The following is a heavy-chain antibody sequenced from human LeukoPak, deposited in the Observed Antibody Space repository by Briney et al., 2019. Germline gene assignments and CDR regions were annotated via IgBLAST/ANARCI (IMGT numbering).Heavy chain of an antibody. J-gene: IGHJ4*02. CDR2: ISSSGSTV. V-gene: IGHV3-48*03. CDR3: AREGACITGTTIPFDY. CDR1: GFTFSSYA. Sequence: GGSLRLSCAASGFTFSSYAMSWVRQAPGKGLEWVSYISSSGSTVYYADSVKGRFTISRDNAKNSLYLQMNSLRAEDTAVYYCAREGACITGTTIPFDYWGQGTLVTVSS. D-gene: IGHD1-7*01.